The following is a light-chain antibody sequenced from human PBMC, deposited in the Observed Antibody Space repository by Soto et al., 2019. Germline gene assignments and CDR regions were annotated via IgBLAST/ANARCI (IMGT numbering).Light chain of an antibody. CDR2: EAS. J-gene: IGKJ4*01. V-gene: IGKV1-5*03. CDR3: QQYDSFPLA. Sequence: DIQMTQSPPTLSASVGDRVTITCRASQNIDNWLAWYQQKPGEGPKILVYEASTLQSGVPSRFSGSGSGTTFTLTITNLQPDDFATYYCQQYDSFPLAFGGGTKVEIK. CDR1: QNIDNW.